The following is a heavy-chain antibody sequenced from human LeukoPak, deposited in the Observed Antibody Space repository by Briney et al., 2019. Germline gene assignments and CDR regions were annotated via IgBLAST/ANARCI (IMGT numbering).Heavy chain of an antibody. Sequence: GGSLRLSCAASGFTFSSYSMNWVRQAPGKGLEWVSSISSSSSYIYYADSVKGRFTISRDNAKNSLYLQMNSLRAEDTAVYYCARVLRYSGSYPSDYWGQGTLVTVSS. D-gene: IGHD1-26*01. CDR2: ISSSSSYI. J-gene: IGHJ4*02. CDR1: GFTFSSYS. CDR3: ARVLRYSGSYPSDY. V-gene: IGHV3-21*01.